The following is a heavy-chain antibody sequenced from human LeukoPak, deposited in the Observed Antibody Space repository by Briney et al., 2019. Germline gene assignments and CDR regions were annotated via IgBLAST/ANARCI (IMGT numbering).Heavy chain of an antibody. J-gene: IGHJ4*02. V-gene: IGHV5-51*01. CDR3: ARGTSYYDSSGYYPHY. CDR2: IYPGDSDI. D-gene: IGHD3-22*01. CDR1: GYRFTSYW. Sequence: GESLKISCKGSGYRFTSYWIAWVRQMPGKGLEWMGIIYPGDSDIRYSPSFQGQVTISGDKSISTAYLQWSSLKASDTAMYYCARGTSYYDSSGYYPHYWGQGTLVTVSS.